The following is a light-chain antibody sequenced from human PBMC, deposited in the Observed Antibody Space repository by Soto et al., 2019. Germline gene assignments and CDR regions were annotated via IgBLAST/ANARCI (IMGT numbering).Light chain of an antibody. CDR3: QQRSNWPGT. Sequence: EIVMTQSPATLSVSPGERVTLSCRASQSVSSSLAWYQQKPGQAPRLLIYGASTKATGIPARFSGSGSGTEFTLTISSLQSEDSAVYYCQQRSNWPGTFGQGTRLEI. CDR1: QSVSSS. V-gene: IGKV3-15*01. CDR2: GAS. J-gene: IGKJ5*01.